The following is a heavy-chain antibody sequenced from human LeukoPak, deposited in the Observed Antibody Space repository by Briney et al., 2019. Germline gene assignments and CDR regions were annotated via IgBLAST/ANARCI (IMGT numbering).Heavy chain of an antibody. J-gene: IGHJ4*02. CDR1: EFSLSDHY. CDR2: ISNSGTTI. V-gene: IGHV3-11*04. Sequence: GGSLRLSCAASEFSLSDHYMTWIRQAPGQGLEWVSYISNSGTTIYYADSVKGRFTFSRDNAKNSLYLQMNSLRAEDTAVYYCARGHWGLDSWGQGTLVTVSS. D-gene: IGHD7-27*01. CDR3: ARGHWGLDS.